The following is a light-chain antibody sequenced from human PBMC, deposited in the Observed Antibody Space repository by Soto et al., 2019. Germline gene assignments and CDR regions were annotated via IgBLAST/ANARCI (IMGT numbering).Light chain of an antibody. CDR1: QSVSSY. CDR3: QQLHTYPVT. V-gene: IGKV3-11*01. CDR2: DAS. Sequence: EIVLTQSPATLSLSPGERATLSFMASQSVSSYLAWYQQKPGQAPRLLIYDASNRATGIPARFSGSGSGTDFTLTISSLQPEDFATYYCQQLHTYPVTFGQGTRLEIK. J-gene: IGKJ5*01.